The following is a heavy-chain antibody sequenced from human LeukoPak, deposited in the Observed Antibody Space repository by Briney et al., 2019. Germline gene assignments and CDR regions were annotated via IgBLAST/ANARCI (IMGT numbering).Heavy chain of an antibody. J-gene: IGHJ6*02. V-gene: IGHV4-61*01. CDR1: GGSVNSGNYY. Sequence: SETLSLTCTVSGGSVNSGNYYWNWIRQPPGKGLEWIGYVHYSGSTDYNPSLKSRVTISVVTSKNQVSLKLRSVTAADTAVYYCARERFTMVRGVPKYHYGMDVWGQGTTVTVSS. D-gene: IGHD3-10*01. CDR3: ARERFTMVRGVPKYHYGMDV. CDR2: VHYSGST.